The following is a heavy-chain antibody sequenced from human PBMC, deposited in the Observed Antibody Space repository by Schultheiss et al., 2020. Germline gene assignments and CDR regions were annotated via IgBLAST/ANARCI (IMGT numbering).Heavy chain of an antibody. V-gene: IGHV3-48*01. CDR3: ARPTVVPAAMLGIGY. Sequence: GGSLRLSCAASGFTFSSYSLNWVRQAPGKGLEWVSYISSSSSTIYYADSVKGRFTISRDNAKNSLYLQMNSLRAEDTAVYYCARPTVVPAAMLGIGYWGQGTTVTVSS. CDR1: GFTFSSYS. CDR2: ISSSSSTI. D-gene: IGHD2-2*01. J-gene: IGHJ6*02.